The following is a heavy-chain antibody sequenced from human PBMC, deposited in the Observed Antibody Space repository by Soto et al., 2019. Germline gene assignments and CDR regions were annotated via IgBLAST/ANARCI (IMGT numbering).Heavy chain of an antibody. CDR1: GGSISNGGYY. J-gene: IGHJ6*03. Sequence: SETLSLTCAVSGGSISNGGYYWSWIRQHPGKDLEWIGSIYFSGSTYYNPSLKSRVTISVATPKNQFSLKLSSVTAADTAMYYCSRNSHLPQPHPWWGGGYMDVWGKGTTVTVSS. D-gene: IGHD3-16*01. CDR3: SRNSHLPQPHPWWGGGYMDV. V-gene: IGHV4-31*11. CDR2: IYFSGST.